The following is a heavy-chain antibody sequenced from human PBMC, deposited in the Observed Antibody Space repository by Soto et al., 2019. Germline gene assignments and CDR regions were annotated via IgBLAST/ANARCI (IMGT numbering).Heavy chain of an antibody. J-gene: IGHJ3*02. V-gene: IGHV4-59*08. CDR3: ASSLTYSGSWEGAFDI. Sequence: QVQLQESGPGLVKPSETLSLTCTVSGGSINNNYWTRIRQPPGKGLEWIGYIYYSASTNYNPSLKSRVTMSVDTSKNQFSLKLSSVTAADTAVYYCASSLTYSGSWEGAFDIWGQGTMVTVSS. CDR1: GGSINNNY. D-gene: IGHD1-26*01. CDR2: IYYSAST.